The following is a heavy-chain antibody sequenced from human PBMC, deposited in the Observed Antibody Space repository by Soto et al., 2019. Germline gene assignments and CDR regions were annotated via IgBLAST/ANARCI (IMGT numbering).Heavy chain of an antibody. Sequence: GGSLRLSCAASGFTFSNAWMSWVRQAPGKGLEWVGRIKSKTDGGTTDYAAPVKGRFTISRDDSKNTLYLQMNSLKTEDTAVYYCTTSTVTSGRDAFDIWGQGTMVTVSS. V-gene: IGHV3-15*01. J-gene: IGHJ3*02. CDR3: TTSTVTSGRDAFDI. D-gene: IGHD4-17*01. CDR2: IKSKTDGGTT. CDR1: GFTFSNAW.